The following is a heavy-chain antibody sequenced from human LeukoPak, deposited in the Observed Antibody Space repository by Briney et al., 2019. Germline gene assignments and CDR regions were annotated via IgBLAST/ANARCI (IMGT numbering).Heavy chain of an antibody. CDR2: ISYDGDTE. Sequence: PGGSLRLSCVASGFTFSHFAMHWVRQAPGKGPEWVAVISYDGDTERYADSVKARFTISRDNSKNTVFLQLNSLRTDDTAVYYCARANGRITVFGMATSFSPCDHWGQGTLVTVSS. V-gene: IGHV3-30-3*01. CDR1: GFTFSHFA. CDR3: ARANGRITVFGMATSFSPCDH. J-gene: IGHJ4*02. D-gene: IGHD3-3*01.